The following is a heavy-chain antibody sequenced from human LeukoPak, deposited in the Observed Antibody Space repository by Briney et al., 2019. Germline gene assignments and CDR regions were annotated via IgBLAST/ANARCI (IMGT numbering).Heavy chain of an antibody. D-gene: IGHD7-27*01. J-gene: IGHJ6*03. Sequence: GGSLRLSCAASGFTFSSDAMSWVRQAPGKGLEWVSAISGSGGSTYYADSVKGRFTISRDNSKNTLYLQMNSLRAEDTAAYYCARLGSYYYYYMDVWGKGTTVTVSS. CDR1: GFTFSSDA. V-gene: IGHV3-23*01. CDR3: ARLGSYYYYYMDV. CDR2: ISGSGGST.